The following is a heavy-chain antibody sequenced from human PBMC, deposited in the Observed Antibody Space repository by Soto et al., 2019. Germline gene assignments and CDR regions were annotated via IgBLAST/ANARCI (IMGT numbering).Heavy chain of an antibody. CDR3: ARDSTWIPYYHYGMDV. V-gene: IGHV3-33*01. D-gene: IGHD5-18*01. Sequence: PGGSLRLSCAASGFTFSSYGMHWVRQAPGKGLEWVAVIWYDGSNKYYADSVKGRFTISRDNSKNTLYLQMNSLRAEDTAVYYCARDSTWIPYYHYGMDVWGQGTTVTVSS. CDR2: IWYDGSNK. J-gene: IGHJ6*02. CDR1: GFTFSSYG.